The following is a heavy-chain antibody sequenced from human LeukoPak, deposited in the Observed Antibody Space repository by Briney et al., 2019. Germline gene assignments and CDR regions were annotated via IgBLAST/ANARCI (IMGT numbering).Heavy chain of an antibody. J-gene: IGHJ3*02. D-gene: IGHD2-2*02. CDR3: ARPYCSSTSFYIGYDAFDI. V-gene: IGHV4-38-2*02. Sequence: SETLSLTCTVSGYSISSGYYWGWIRQPPGKGLEWIGSIYHSGSTYYNPSLKSRVTISVDTSKNQFSLKLSSVTAADTAVYYCARPYCSSTSFYIGYDAFDIWGQGTMVTVSS. CDR2: IYHSGST. CDR1: GYSISSGYY.